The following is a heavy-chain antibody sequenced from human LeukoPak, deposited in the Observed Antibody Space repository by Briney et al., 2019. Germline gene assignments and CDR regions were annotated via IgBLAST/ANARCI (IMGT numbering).Heavy chain of an antibody. CDR1: GFTFGSYW. J-gene: IGHJ6*02. D-gene: IGHD5-18*01. CDR3: ARDSAPRGYSYGYMDV. Sequence: QSGGSLRLSCAASGFTFGSYWMSWVRQAPGKGPEWVANIKQDGSEKYYVDSVKGRFTISRDNADYSLYLQVNSLRAEGTAVYYCARDSAPRGYSYGYMDVWGQGTTVTVSS. V-gene: IGHV3-7*01. CDR2: IKQDGSEK.